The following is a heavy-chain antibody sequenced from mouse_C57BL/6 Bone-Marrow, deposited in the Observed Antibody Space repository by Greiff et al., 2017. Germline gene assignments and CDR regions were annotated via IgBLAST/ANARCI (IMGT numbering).Heavy chain of an antibody. V-gene: IGHV5-9-1*02. D-gene: IGHD2-4*01. CDR1: GFTFSSYA. CDR3: TRFNDYDSGFDY. CDR2: ISSGGDYI. Sequence: EVMLVESGEGLVKPGGSLKLSCAASGFTFSSYAMSWVRQTPEKRLEWVAYISSGGDYIYYADTVKGRFTISRDNARNTLYLQMSILKSEDTAMYYCTRFNDYDSGFDYWGQGTTLTVSS. J-gene: IGHJ2*01.